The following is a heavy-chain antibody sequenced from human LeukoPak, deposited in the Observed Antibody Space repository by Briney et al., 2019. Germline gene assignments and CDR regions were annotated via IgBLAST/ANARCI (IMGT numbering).Heavy chain of an antibody. Sequence: SETLSLTCVVSGGSISSSSYYWGWIRQPPGKGLEWIGSIYYSGSTYYNPSLKSRVTISVDTSKNQFSLKLSSVTAADTAVYYCARDPSYNWNPNAFDIWGQGTMVTVSS. V-gene: IGHV4-39*02. J-gene: IGHJ3*02. D-gene: IGHD1-20*01. CDR1: GGSISSSSYY. CDR3: ARDPSYNWNPNAFDI. CDR2: IYYSGST.